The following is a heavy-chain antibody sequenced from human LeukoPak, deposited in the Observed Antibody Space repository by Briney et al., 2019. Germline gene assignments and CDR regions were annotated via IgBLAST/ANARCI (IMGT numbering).Heavy chain of an antibody. V-gene: IGHV1-58*01. Sequence: TSVKVSCKASGFTFTNSAVQWVRQARGQRLEWIGWIVVGSGNTNYAQKFQERVTITRDMSTSTAYMELSSLRSEDTAVYYCAAGGYDILTGYYEFDPWGQGTLVTVSS. J-gene: IGHJ5*02. CDR3: AAGGYDILTGYYEFDP. D-gene: IGHD3-9*01. CDR2: IVVGSGNT. CDR1: GFTFTNSA.